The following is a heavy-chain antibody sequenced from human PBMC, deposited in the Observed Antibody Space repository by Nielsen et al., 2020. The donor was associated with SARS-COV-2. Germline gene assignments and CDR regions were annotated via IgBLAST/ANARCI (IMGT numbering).Heavy chain of an antibody. CDR2: IKQDGSEK. CDR3: ARVYYWYFDL. Sequence: GGSLRLSCAASGFTFTNYEMTWVRQAPGKGLEWVANIKQDGSEKYYVDSVKGRSTISRDNAKNSLYLQMNSLRAEDTAVYYCARVYYWYFDLWGRGTLVTVSA. J-gene: IGHJ2*01. CDR1: GFTFTNYE. V-gene: IGHV3-7*01.